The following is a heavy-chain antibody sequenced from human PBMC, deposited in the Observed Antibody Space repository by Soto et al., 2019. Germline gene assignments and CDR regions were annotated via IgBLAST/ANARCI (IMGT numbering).Heavy chain of an antibody. V-gene: IGHV3-64D*08. CDR3: VKGIIDEQAHSNY. CDR2: ISSNGGST. CDR1: GFTFTSYA. J-gene: IGHJ4*02. D-gene: IGHD1-20*01. Sequence: EVQLVESGGGLVQPGGSLRLSCSASGFTFTSYAMHWVRQAPGKGLEYVSAISSNGGSTYYADSVKGRFTISRDNSKNTLYLQMCSLRAEDTAVYYCVKGIIDEQAHSNYWGQGTLVTVSS.